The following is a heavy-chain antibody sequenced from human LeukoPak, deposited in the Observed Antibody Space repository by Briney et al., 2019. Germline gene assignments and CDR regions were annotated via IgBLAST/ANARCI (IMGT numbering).Heavy chain of an antibody. V-gene: IGHV3-23*01. Sequence: GGSLRLSCAASGFIFSDYYMSWIRQAPGKGLEWVSSISGSGENTYYADSVKGRFTISRDNSKNTLSLQMNSLRAEDTAVYYCAKGSVNYDILTGSYFDYWGQGTLVTVSS. J-gene: IGHJ4*02. D-gene: IGHD3-9*01. CDR1: GFIFSDYY. CDR2: ISGSGENT. CDR3: AKGSVNYDILTGSYFDY.